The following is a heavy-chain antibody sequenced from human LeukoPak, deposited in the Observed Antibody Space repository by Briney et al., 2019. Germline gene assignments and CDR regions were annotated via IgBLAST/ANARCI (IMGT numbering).Heavy chain of an antibody. CDR1: GFTFSSYN. Sequence: GGSLRLTCAASGFTFSSYNMNWVRQAPGKGLEWVSYISGRGNTIKYADSVKGRFTISRDNGKNSLYLHMSSLRAEDTAVYYCARDPPALEDFDYWGQGTQVTVSS. CDR3: ARDPPALEDFDY. CDR2: ISGRGNTI. J-gene: IGHJ4*02. V-gene: IGHV3-48*04.